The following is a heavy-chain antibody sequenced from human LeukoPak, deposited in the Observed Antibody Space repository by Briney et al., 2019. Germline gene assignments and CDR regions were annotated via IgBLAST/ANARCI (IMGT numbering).Heavy chain of an antibody. Sequence: GGSLRLSCAASGFTFSSYAMSWVRQAPGKGLEWVSAISGSGGSTYYADCVKGRFTISRDNSKSTLYLQMNSLKAEDTAVYYCAKGYITYYYDSSGYYSDYWGQGTLVTVSS. J-gene: IGHJ4*02. CDR2: ISGSGGST. D-gene: IGHD3-22*01. CDR1: GFTFSSYA. V-gene: IGHV3-23*01. CDR3: AKGYITYYYDSSGYYSDY.